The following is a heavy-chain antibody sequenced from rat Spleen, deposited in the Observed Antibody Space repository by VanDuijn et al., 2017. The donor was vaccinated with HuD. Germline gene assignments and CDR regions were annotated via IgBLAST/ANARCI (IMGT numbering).Heavy chain of an antibody. CDR1: GFTFSKYG. J-gene: IGHJ3*01. Sequence: EVQLVESGGGLVQPGRSLKLSCAASGFTFSKYGMAWVRQSPKKGLEWVATIIYDGTRPFYRDSVKGGFTFSRDNAKNTLYLQMDSLRSEDTATYYCATGPRILRLDWFAYWGQGTLVTVSS. D-gene: IGHD1-6*01. V-gene: IGHV5S10*01. CDR3: ATGPRILRLDWFAY. CDR2: IIYDGTRP.